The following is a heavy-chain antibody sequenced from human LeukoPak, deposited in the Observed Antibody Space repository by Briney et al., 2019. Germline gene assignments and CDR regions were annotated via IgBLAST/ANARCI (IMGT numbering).Heavy chain of an antibody. V-gene: IGHV1-69*02. D-gene: IGHD5-18*01. CDR3: ARIPSGDVDTAMVMYYHYGMDV. Sequence: GASVKVSCKASGGTFSSHTISWVRQAPEQGLEWMGRIIPLFGIVNYVQKFQDRVTITADKSTSTAYMEVSSLRSEDTAVYYCARIPSGDVDTAMVMYYHYGMDVWGQGTTVTVSS. CDR1: GGTFSSHT. J-gene: IGHJ6*02. CDR2: IIPLFGIV.